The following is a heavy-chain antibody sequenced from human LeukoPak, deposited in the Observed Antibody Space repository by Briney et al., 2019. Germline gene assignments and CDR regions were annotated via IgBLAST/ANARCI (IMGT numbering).Heavy chain of an antibody. D-gene: IGHD6-13*01. CDR1: GFTFSRYA. Sequence: GGSLRLSCAASGFTFSRYAMSWVRQAPGKGLEWVSVISGLGGSTYYADSVKGRFAISRDNSKNTLWLQMNSLRADDTAIYYCARDVEARISAAGTFEYWGQGSLVTVSS. CDR3: ARDVEARISAAGTFEY. CDR2: ISGLGGST. V-gene: IGHV3-23*01. J-gene: IGHJ4*02.